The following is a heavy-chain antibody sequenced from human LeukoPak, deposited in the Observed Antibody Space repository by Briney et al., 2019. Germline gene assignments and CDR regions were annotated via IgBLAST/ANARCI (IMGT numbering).Heavy chain of an antibody. Sequence: SETLSLTCTVSGGSISSYYWSWIWQPPGKGLEWIGYIYYSGSTNYNPSLKSRVTISVDTSKNQFSLKLSSVTAADTAVYYCVRDYDILTGDSDAFDIWGQGTMVTVSS. CDR1: GGSISSYY. CDR2: IYYSGST. J-gene: IGHJ3*02. V-gene: IGHV4-59*01. D-gene: IGHD3-9*01. CDR3: VRDYDILTGDSDAFDI.